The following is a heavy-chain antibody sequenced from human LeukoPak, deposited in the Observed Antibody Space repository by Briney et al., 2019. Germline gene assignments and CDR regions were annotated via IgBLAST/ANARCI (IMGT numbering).Heavy chain of an antibody. Sequence: GGSLRLSCAASGFTFSSYGMSWVRQAPGKGLEWVSAISGSGGSTYYADSVKGRFTISRDNSKNTLYLQMNSLRAEDTAVYYCAKDGFKQWLVYYYYYMDVWGKGTTVTVSS. CDR1: GFTFSSYG. CDR3: AKDGFKQWLVYYYYYMDV. V-gene: IGHV3-23*01. D-gene: IGHD6-19*01. CDR2: ISGSGGST. J-gene: IGHJ6*03.